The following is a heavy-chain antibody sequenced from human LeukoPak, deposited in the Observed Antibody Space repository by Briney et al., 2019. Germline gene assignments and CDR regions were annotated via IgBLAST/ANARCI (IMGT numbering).Heavy chain of an antibody. CDR2: INPNSGGT. D-gene: IGHD3-3*01. J-gene: IGHJ5*02. Sequence: ASVKVSCKASGYTFTGYYMHWVRQAPGQGLEWMGWINPNSGGTNYAQKFQGRVTMTRDTSISTAYMELSRLRSDDTAVYYCARAGEITIFVWFDPWGQGTLVTVSS. CDR3: ARAGEITIFVWFDP. V-gene: IGHV1-2*02. CDR1: GYTFTGYY.